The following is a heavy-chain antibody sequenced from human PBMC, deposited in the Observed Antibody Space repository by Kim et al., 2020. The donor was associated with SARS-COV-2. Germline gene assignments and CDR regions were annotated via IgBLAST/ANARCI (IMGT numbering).Heavy chain of an antibody. Sequence: GGSLRLSCAASGFTFSSYSMNWVRQAPGKGLEWVSYISSSSSTIYYADSVKGRFTISRDNAKNSLYLQMNSLRDEDTAVYYCARVNLYDVSQDGDQIDYWGQGTLVTVSS. D-gene: IGHD4-17*01. V-gene: IGHV3-48*02. CDR1: GFTFSSYS. CDR2: ISSSSSTI. J-gene: IGHJ4*02. CDR3: ARVNLYDVSQDGDQIDY.